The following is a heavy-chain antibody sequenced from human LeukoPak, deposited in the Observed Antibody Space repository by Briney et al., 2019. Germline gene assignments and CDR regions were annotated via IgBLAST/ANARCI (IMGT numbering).Heavy chain of an antibody. CDR1: GFTFISYG. J-gene: IGHJ4*01. Sequence: GGSLRLSCAASGFTFISYGMQWVRQAPGKGRVWLSRINTDGSSTSYADSVKGRFTVSRDNAKNTVYLQVNSLRAEDTAVYFCTRELPREVTLDYWGQGTLVTVSS. D-gene: IGHD2-21*02. V-gene: IGHV3-74*01. CDR3: TRELPREVTLDY. CDR2: INTDGSST.